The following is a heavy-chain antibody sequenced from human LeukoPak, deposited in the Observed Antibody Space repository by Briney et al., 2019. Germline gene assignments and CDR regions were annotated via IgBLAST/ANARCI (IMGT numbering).Heavy chain of an antibody. Sequence: KPSETLSLTCTVSGGSISSSDYYWGWIRQPPGEGLEWIGTIYHSGSTYYNPSLKSRVTISVDTSKNQFSLKLSSVSAADTAVYYCAREEGRVHNWFDPWGQGTLVTVSS. V-gene: IGHV4-39*02. CDR1: GGSISSSDYY. J-gene: IGHJ5*02. CDR2: IYHSGST. CDR3: AREEGRVHNWFDP. D-gene: IGHD3-10*01.